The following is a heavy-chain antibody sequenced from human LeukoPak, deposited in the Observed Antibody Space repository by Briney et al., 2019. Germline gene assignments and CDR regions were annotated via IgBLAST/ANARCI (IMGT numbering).Heavy chain of an antibody. CDR2: ISTSSSYI. Sequence: GGSLRLSCAASGFTFTSYNMNWVRQAPGKGLEWVSSISTSSSYIYYADSGKGRFTISRDNSKNTLYLQMNGLRAEDAAVYYCARDPGTYYYDRSGYAPSLYYYYMDVWGKGTTVTVSS. D-gene: IGHD3-22*01. V-gene: IGHV3-21*01. J-gene: IGHJ6*03. CDR1: GFTFTSYN. CDR3: ARDPGTYYYDRSGYAPSLYYYYMDV.